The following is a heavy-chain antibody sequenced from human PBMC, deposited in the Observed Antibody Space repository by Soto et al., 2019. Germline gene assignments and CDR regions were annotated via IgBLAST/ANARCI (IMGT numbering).Heavy chain of an antibody. Sequence: GGSLRLSCAASGFPFSHYAMSWVRQAPGKGLEWVSAISGSGNDASYADSVRGRFTISRDNSRDTLYLQMNSLRAEDTAVYYCAGAEYGDTVDDAFDIWGQGTMVTVSS. J-gene: IGHJ3*02. CDR1: GFPFSHYA. CDR2: ISGSGNDA. D-gene: IGHD4-17*01. V-gene: IGHV3-23*01. CDR3: AGAEYGDTVDDAFDI.